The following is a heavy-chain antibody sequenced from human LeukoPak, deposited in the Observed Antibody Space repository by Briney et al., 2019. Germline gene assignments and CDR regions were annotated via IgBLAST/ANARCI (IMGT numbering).Heavy chain of an antibody. D-gene: IGHD3-22*01. CDR2: ISGSGGST. Sequence: GGSLRLSCAASGFPFSSYAMSWVRQAPGKGLEWVSAISGSGGSTYYADSVKGRFTISRDNSKNTLYLQMNSLRAEDTAVYYCAFEDYYDSSGPFDYWGQGTLVTVSS. CDR1: GFPFSSYA. V-gene: IGHV3-23*01. CDR3: AFEDYYDSSGPFDY. J-gene: IGHJ4*02.